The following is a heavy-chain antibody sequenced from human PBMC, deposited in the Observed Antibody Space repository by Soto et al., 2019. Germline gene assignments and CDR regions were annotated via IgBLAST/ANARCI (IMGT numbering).Heavy chain of an antibody. CDR1: GGSISSYY. D-gene: IGHD1-1*01. J-gene: IGHJ4*02. Sequence: PSETLSLTCTVSGGSISSYYWSWLRQPPGKGLEWIGYIYYSGSTNYNPSLKSRVTISVDTSKNQFSLKLSSVTAADTAVYYCARSGLERRNYFDYWGQGTLVTVSS. V-gene: IGHV4-59*01. CDR2: IYYSGST. CDR3: ARSGLERRNYFDY.